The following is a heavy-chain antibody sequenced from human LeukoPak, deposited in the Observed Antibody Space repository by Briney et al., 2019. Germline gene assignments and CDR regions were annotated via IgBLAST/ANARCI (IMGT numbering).Heavy chain of an antibody. Sequence: GGSLRLSCAASGFTFSSHWMHWVRHGPGRGLVWVSRISTDGGSTTYADSVRGRFTPSRDTAKNTLYLQMNRLRAEETAVYYCARQTEVPSGSVYYADMVVWGKRTTVTLSS. CDR1: GFTFSSHW. CDR2: ISTDGGST. V-gene: IGHV3-74*01. J-gene: IGHJ6*03. CDR3: ARQTEVPSGSVYYADMVV. D-gene: IGHD3-3*01.